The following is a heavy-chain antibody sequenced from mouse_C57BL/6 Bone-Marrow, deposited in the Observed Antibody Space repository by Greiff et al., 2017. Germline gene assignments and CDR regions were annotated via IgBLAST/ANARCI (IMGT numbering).Heavy chain of an antibody. Sequence: VQLQQSGAELARPGASVKLSCKASGYTFTSYGISWVKQRTGQGLEWIGEIYPRSGNTYYNEKLKGKATLTADKSSSTAYMELRSLTSEDSAVYFCARWDDYDPAWFAYWGQGTLVTVSA. CDR3: ARWDDYDPAWFAY. CDR2: IYPRSGNT. CDR1: GYTFTSYG. D-gene: IGHD2-4*01. J-gene: IGHJ3*01. V-gene: IGHV1-81*01.